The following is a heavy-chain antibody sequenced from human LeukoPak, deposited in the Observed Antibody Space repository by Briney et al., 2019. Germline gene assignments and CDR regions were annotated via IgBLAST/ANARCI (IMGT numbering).Heavy chain of an antibody. Sequence: ASVKVSCKASGYTFTSYGISWVRQAPGQGFDWMGWISAYNGNTNCAQKLQGRVTMTTDTSTSTAYMELRSLRSDDTAVYYCARGQYVLLWFGDDMGAFDIWGQGTMVTVSS. V-gene: IGHV1-18*01. CDR2: ISAYNGNT. CDR1: GYTFTSYG. J-gene: IGHJ3*02. D-gene: IGHD3-10*01. CDR3: ARGQYVLLWFGDDMGAFDI.